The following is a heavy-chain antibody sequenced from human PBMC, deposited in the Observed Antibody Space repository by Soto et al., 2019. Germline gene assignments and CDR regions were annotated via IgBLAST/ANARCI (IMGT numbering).Heavy chain of an antibody. Sequence: GSLRLSCAASGFTFSRYAMHWVRQAPGKGLEWVAVISYDGANKYYADSVKGRFTISRDSSKNTLYLQMNSLRAEDTAVYFCARGGYCNSTSCYRYGMDVWGQGTTVTVSS. CDR1: GFTFSRYA. V-gene: IGHV3-30-3*01. D-gene: IGHD2-2*03. CDR3: ARGGYCNSTSCYRYGMDV. J-gene: IGHJ6*02. CDR2: ISYDGANK.